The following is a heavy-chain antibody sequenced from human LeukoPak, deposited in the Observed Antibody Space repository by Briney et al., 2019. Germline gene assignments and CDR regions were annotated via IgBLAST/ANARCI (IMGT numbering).Heavy chain of an antibody. V-gene: IGHV1-24*01. CDR2: FDPEDGET. CDR1: GYTLTKLS. J-gene: IGHJ3*02. D-gene: IGHD1-14*01. Sequence: GASVKVSCKVSGYTLTKLSMHWVRQAPGKGLEWMGGFDPEDGETIYAQKFQGRVTMTGNTSISTAYMELSSLRSEDTAVYYCARGSPGFPDAFDIWGQGTMVTVSS. CDR3: ARGSPGFPDAFDI.